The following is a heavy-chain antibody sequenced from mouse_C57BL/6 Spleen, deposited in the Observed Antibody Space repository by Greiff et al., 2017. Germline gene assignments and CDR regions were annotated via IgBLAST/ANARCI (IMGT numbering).Heavy chain of an antibody. CDR3: AREGKKTGYFDV. CDR2: IDPSDSYT. Sequence: VQLQQPGAELVMPGASVKLSCKASGYTFTSYWMHWVKQRPGQGLEWIGEIDPSDSYTNYNQKFKGKSTLTVDKSSSTAYMQLSSLTSEDSAVYYCAREGKKTGYFDVWGTGTTVTVSS. V-gene: IGHV1-69*01. J-gene: IGHJ1*03. CDR1: GYTFTSYW.